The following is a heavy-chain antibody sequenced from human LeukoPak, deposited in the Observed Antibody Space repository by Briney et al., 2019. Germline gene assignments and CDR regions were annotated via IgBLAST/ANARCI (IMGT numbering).Heavy chain of an antibody. CDR2: IYHSGST. CDR1: GGSISSGGYS. D-gene: IGHD6-6*01. Sequence: SQTLSLTCAVSGGSISSGGYSWSWIRQPPGKGLEWIGYIYHSGSTYYNPSLKSRVTISVDTSKNQFSLRLSSVTAADTAVYYCARVRYGGSPKYYFDYWGQGTLVTVSS. J-gene: IGHJ4*02. CDR3: ARVRYGGSPKYYFDY. V-gene: IGHV4-30-2*01.